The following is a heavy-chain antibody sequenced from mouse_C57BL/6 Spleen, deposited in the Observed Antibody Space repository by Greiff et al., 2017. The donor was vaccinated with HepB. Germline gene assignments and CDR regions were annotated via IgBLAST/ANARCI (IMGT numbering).Heavy chain of an antibody. D-gene: IGHD1-1*01. V-gene: IGHV1-82*01. CDR1: GYAFSSSW. CDR3: AIPTYYDGSTYYFDY. Sequence: QVQLKQSGPELVKPGASVKISCKASGYAFSSSWMNWVKQRPGKGLEWIGRIYPGDGDTNYNGKFKGKATLTADKSSSTAYMQLSSLTSEDSAVYFCAIPTYYDGSTYYFDYWGQGTTLTVSS. CDR2: IYPGDGDT. J-gene: IGHJ2*01.